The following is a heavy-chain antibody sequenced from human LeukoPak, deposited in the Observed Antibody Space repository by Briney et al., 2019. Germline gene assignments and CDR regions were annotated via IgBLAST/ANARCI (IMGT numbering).Heavy chain of an antibody. CDR1: GFTFSSYA. Sequence: GGSLRLSCAASGFTFSSYAMSWVRQAPGKGLEWVSGLSGTGESTYIADSLKGRFTISRDNSRDTLYLQMNSLRAEDTAIYYCAKSQWLVRIDAFDIWGQGTMVTVSS. CDR2: LSGTGEST. CDR3: AKSQWLVRIDAFDI. J-gene: IGHJ3*02. V-gene: IGHV3-23*01. D-gene: IGHD5-12*01.